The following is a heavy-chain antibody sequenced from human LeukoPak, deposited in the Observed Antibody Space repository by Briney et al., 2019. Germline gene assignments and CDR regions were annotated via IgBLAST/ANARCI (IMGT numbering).Heavy chain of an antibody. J-gene: IGHJ4*02. CDR2: INSDGSWT. D-gene: IGHD2/OR15-2a*01. CDR1: GNYW. CDR3: VSFYETY. Sequence: GGSLRLSCAASGNYWMHWVRQVPGKGLVWVSHINSDGSWTSYADPVKGRFTISKDNAKNTVYLQMNSLRAEDTAVYYCVSFYETYWGRGTLVTVSS. V-gene: IGHV3-74*01.